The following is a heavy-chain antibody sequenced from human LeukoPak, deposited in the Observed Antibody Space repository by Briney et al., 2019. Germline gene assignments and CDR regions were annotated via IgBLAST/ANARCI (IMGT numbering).Heavy chain of an antibody. Sequence: SETLSLTCTVSGGSISSYYWSWIRQPPGKGLEWIGYIYYSGSTNYNPSLKSRVTISVDTSKKQFSLKLSSVTAADTAVYYCARAHYDFWSGYYIGGYYYYYMDVWGKGTTVTVSS. V-gene: IGHV4-59*08. CDR1: GGSISSYY. J-gene: IGHJ6*03. D-gene: IGHD3-3*01. CDR2: IYYSGST. CDR3: ARAHYDFWSGYYIGGYYYYYMDV.